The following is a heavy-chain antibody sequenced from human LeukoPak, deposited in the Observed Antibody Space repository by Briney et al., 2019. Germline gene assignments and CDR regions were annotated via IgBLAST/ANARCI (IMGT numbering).Heavy chain of an antibody. D-gene: IGHD3-10*01. Sequence: SETLSLTCTVSGGSVSSYYWSWIRQPPGKGLEWIGYIYNSESTKYNSSLESRVTLSVDTSKNQLFLKLSSVTAADTAVYYCARRGTYYYGSGSYYHYYYYFDYWGQGTLVTVSS. CDR2: IYNSEST. CDR1: GGSVSSYY. V-gene: IGHV4-4*09. CDR3: ARRGTYYYGSGSYYHYYYYFDY. J-gene: IGHJ4*02.